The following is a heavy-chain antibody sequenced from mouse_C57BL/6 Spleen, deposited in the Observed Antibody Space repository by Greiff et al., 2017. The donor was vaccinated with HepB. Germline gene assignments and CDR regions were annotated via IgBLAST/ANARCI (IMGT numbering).Heavy chain of an antibody. J-gene: IGHJ4*01. V-gene: IGHV1-81*01. Sequence: QVQLQQSGAELARPGASVKLSCKASGYTFTSYGISWVKQRTGQGLEWIGEIYPRSGNTYYNEKFKGKATLTADKSSSTAYMELRSLTSEDSAVYFCARVYYDPYYAMDYWGQGTSVTVSS. D-gene: IGHD2-4*01. CDR3: ARVYYDPYYAMDY. CDR2: IYPRSGNT. CDR1: GYTFTSYG.